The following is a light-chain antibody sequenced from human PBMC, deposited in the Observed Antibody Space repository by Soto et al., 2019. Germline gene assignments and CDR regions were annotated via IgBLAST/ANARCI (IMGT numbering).Light chain of an antibody. V-gene: IGKV1-39*01. J-gene: IGKJ5*01. Sequence: DIQMTQSPSSLSASVGDRVAITCRASQRISSFLNWYQQKPGKAPKVLIYAASTLQSGVPSRFSGSGSGTAFTLTISSLQPEDFATYYCQQSYTTPRITFGQGTRLEI. CDR3: QQSYTTPRIT. CDR2: AAS. CDR1: QRISSF.